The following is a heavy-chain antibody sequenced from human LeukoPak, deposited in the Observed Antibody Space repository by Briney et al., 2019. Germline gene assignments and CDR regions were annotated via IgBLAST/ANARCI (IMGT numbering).Heavy chain of an antibody. J-gene: IGHJ6*02. CDR3: ASDSRRAVIYYYYYGMDV. V-gene: IGHV3-48*03. CDR2: ISSSGTTI. CDR1: GFTFSSYE. Sequence: GGSLRLSCAASGFTFSSYEMNWVRQAPGKGLEWVSYISSSGTTIYYADSVKGRFTISRDNAKNSLYLQMNSLRAEDTAVYYCASDSRRAVIYYYYYGMDVWGQGTTVTVSS. D-gene: IGHD2-21*01.